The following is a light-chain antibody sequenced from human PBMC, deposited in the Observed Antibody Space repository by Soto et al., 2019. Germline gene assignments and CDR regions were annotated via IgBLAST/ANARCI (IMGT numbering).Light chain of an antibody. CDR2: TTS. CDR3: QQYYILET. J-gene: IGKJ1*01. CDR1: QDITPW. V-gene: IGKV1-5*03. Sequence: DIQMTQSPAIVSASVGDTVTISCRASQDITPWLAWHQQKPGKTPKVLIYTTSDLENGVPERFSGGGSGTDFTLTITNLQPDDFATYYCQQYYILETFGPGTKVEV.